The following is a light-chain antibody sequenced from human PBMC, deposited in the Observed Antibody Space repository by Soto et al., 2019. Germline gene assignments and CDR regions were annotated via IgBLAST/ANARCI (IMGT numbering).Light chain of an antibody. Sequence: EIVMTQSPATLSVSPGERVTLSCRASQSVSSILAWYQQKPGQAPRLLIYGASTRATGIPARFSGSGFGTELTLTISSLQSEDFAVYYCQHYNNWYTFGQGTKLEIK. CDR3: QHYNNWYT. J-gene: IGKJ2*01. CDR2: GAS. V-gene: IGKV3-15*01. CDR1: QSVSSI.